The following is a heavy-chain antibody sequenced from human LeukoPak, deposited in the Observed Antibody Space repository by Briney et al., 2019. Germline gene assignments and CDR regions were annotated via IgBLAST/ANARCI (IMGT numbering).Heavy chain of an antibody. CDR2: IIPILGIA. CDR1: GGTFSSHA. CDR3: AKVEIYDFWSGLPTPIGY. J-gene: IGHJ4*02. Sequence: ASVKVSCKASGGTFSSHAISWVRQAPGQGLEWMGRIIPILGIANYAQKFQGRVTITADKSTSTAYMELSSLRSEDTAVYYCAKVEIYDFWSGLPTPIGYWGQGTLVTVSS. D-gene: IGHD3-3*01. V-gene: IGHV1-69*04.